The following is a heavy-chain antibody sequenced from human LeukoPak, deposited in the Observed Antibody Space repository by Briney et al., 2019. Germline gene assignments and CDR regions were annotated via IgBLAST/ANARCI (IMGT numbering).Heavy chain of an antibody. CDR1: GCTFSSYS. V-gene: IGHV3-21*01. CDR2: ISSSSSYI. CDR3: ARNYYDILTGYHPLDY. Sequence: PGGSLRLSCAASGCTFSSYSMNWVRQAPGKGLEWVSSISSSSSYIYYADSLKGRFTISRDNAKNSLYLQMNSLRAEDTAVYYCARNYYDILTGYHPLDYWGQGTLVTVSS. J-gene: IGHJ4*02. D-gene: IGHD3-9*01.